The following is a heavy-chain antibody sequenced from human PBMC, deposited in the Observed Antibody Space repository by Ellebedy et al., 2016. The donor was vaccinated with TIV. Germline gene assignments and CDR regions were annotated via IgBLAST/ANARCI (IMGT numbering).Heavy chain of an antibody. CDR3: ARFAEMATIIFDY. CDR2: IYYSGST. Sequence: MPSETLSLTCNVSGGSINNYYWSWIRQPPGKGLEWIGYIYYSGSTNYNPSLKSRVTISVDTSKNQFSLKLSSVTAADTAVYYCARFAEMATIIFDYWGQGTLVTVSS. J-gene: IGHJ4*02. CDR1: GGSINNYY. D-gene: IGHD5-24*01. V-gene: IGHV4-59*08.